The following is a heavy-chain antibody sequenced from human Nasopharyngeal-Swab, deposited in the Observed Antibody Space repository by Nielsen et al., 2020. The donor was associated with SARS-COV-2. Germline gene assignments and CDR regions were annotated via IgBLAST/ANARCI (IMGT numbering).Heavy chain of an antibody. Sequence: GESLKISCAASGFSFSTYAMSWVRQAPGKGLEWVSAISGSGGDTYYADSVKGRFTISRDNSKNTQYLRMNSLRAEDTAVYYCAKDGSSSPTHWGQGTLVTVSS. CDR3: AKDGSSSPTH. CDR1: GFSFSTYA. J-gene: IGHJ4*02. CDR2: ISGSGGDT. D-gene: IGHD6-13*01. V-gene: IGHV3-23*01.